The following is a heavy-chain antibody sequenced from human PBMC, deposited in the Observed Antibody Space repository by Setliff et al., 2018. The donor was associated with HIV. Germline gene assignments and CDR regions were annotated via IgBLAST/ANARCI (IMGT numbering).Heavy chain of an antibody. V-gene: IGHV3-9*01. CDR3: AKRAGVSGTWYGGPFDI. Sequence: SLKISCAASGFTFDDYAMHWVRQPPGKGLEWVSGISWNSGSMNYADSVKGRFAISRDNAKNFLYLQMNNLRPEDTAFYYCAKRAGVSGTWYGGPFDIWGQGTTVTVSS. CDR1: GFTFDDYA. CDR2: ISWNSGSM. D-gene: IGHD1-26*01. J-gene: IGHJ3*02.